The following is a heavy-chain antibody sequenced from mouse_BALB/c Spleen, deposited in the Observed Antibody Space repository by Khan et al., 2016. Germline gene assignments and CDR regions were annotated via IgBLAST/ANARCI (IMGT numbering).Heavy chain of an antibody. CDR2: ISYSGST. Sequence: EVQLQESGPGLVKPSQSLSLTCTVSGYSITSDYAWNWIRQFPGNKLEWMGYISYSGSTSYNTSHKSRIYITRDTSKNQFFLQLNSVTTEDTATYYYAILIYYCGSRVAYWGQGTLVTVSA. J-gene: IGHJ3*01. V-gene: IGHV3-2*02. CDR1: GYSITSDYA. CDR3: AILIYYCGSRVAY. D-gene: IGHD1-1*01.